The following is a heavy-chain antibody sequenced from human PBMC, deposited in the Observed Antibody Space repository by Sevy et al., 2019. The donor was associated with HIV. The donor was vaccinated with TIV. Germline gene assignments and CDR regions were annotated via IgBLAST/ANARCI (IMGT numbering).Heavy chain of an antibody. V-gene: IGHV5-10-1*01. CDR1: GYSFTSYW. CDR2: IDPSDSYT. Sequence: GESLKISCKGSGYSFTSYWISWVRQMPGKGLEWMGRIDPSDSYTNYSPSFQGHVTISADKSISPAYLQWSSLKASDTAMYYCARPGVRGSGSYYDDYWGQGTLVTVSS. D-gene: IGHD3-10*01. CDR3: ARPGVRGSGSYYDDY. J-gene: IGHJ4*02.